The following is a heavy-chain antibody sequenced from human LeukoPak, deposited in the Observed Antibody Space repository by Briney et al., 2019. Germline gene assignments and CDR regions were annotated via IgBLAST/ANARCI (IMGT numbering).Heavy chain of an antibody. CDR1: GGSISSYY. D-gene: IGHD3-16*02. V-gene: IGHV4-59*01. J-gene: IGHJ3*02. CDR3: ARVFYVWGSYRPLYAFDI. CDR2: IYYSGST. Sequence: PSETLSLTCTVSGGSISSYYWSRIRQPPGKGLEWIGYIYYSGSTNYNPSLKSRVTISVDTSKNQFSLKLSSVTAADTAVYYCARVFYVWGSYRPLYAFDIWGQGAMVTVSS.